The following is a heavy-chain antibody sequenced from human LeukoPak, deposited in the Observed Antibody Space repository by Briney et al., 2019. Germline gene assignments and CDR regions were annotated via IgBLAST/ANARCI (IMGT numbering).Heavy chain of an antibody. CDR1: GGSISSYY. J-gene: IGHJ6*02. CDR2: IYYSGST. CDR3: ARLSTYGSGSMNYYYGMDV. Sequence: PSETLSLTCTVSGGSISSYYWSWIRQPPGKGLEWIGYIYYSGSTSYNPSLKSRVTISVDTSKNQFSLKLSSVTAADTAVYYCARLSTYGSGSMNYYYGMDVWGQGTTVTVSS. V-gene: IGHV4-59*08. D-gene: IGHD3-10*01.